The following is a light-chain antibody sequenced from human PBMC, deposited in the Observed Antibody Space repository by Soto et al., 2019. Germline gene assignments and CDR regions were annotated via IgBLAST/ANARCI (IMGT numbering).Light chain of an antibody. Sequence: EIVLTQSPGTLSLSPWERATLSCRASQNILSNLAWYQQKPGQAPRLLIYGASTRATGIPARFSGSGSGTEFTLTISSLQSEDFEIYXXXXXXXXXITFXXGTRLEIK. CDR1: QNILSN. CDR3: XXXXXXXIT. CDR2: GAS. V-gene: IGKV3-15*01. J-gene: IGKJ5*01.